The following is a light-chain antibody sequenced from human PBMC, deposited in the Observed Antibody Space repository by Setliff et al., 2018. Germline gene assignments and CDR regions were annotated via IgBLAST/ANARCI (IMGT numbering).Light chain of an antibody. CDR2: EGS. J-gene: IGLJ1*01. CDR1: IIDVGSYNL. V-gene: IGLV2-23*01. Sequence: QSVLTQPASVSESPGQSITISCTGTIIDVGSYNLVSWYQQHPGKAPKLMIYEGSKRPSGVSNRFSGSKSGNTASLTISGLQAEDEADYYCCSYASSSAYVFGTGTKVTVL. CDR3: CSYASSSAYV.